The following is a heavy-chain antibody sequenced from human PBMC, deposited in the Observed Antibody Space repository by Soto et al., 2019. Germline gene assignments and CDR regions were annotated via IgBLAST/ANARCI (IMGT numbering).Heavy chain of an antibody. D-gene: IGHD2-15*01. V-gene: IGHV1-2*04. CDR2: INPSSGGT. Sequence: GASVKVSCKASGYTFTGYYMHWVRQAPGQGLEWMGWINPSSGGTNYAQKFQGWVTMTRDTSISTSYMELSRLRSDDTAVYYCARVGRYCSGGSCFAYWGQGTLVTVSS. CDR1: GYTFTGYY. CDR3: ARVGRYCSGGSCFAY. J-gene: IGHJ4*02.